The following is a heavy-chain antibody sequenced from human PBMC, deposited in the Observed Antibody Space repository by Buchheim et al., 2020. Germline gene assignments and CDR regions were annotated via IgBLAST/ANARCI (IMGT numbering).Heavy chain of an antibody. Sequence: EVQLVESGGGLVQPGGSLRLSCAASGFTFSSYAMSWVRQAPGKGLEWVSAISGSGGSKYYADSVKGRFTISRDNSKKKLYLQMNSLRAEDTAVYYCAKRSQYFVVVPADYGMDVLGQGTT. J-gene: IGHJ6*02. CDR1: GFTFSSYA. V-gene: IGHV3-23*04. CDR2: ISGSGGSK. CDR3: AKRSQYFVVVPADYGMDV. D-gene: IGHD2-2*01.